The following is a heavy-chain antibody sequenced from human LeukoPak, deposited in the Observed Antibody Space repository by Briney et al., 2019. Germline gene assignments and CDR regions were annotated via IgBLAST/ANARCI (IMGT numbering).Heavy chain of an antibody. CDR3: ARRSTSPYYYYYYYMDV. J-gene: IGHJ6*03. CDR1: GGSISNHY. CDR2: IYTSGST. D-gene: IGHD2-2*01. V-gene: IGHV4-4*07. Sequence: PSETLSLTCTVSGGSISNHYWSWIGQPAGKGLEWIGRIYTSGSTNYNPSLKSRVTMSVDTSKNQFSLKLSSVTAADTAVYYCARRSTSPYYYYYYYMDVWGKGTTVTVSS.